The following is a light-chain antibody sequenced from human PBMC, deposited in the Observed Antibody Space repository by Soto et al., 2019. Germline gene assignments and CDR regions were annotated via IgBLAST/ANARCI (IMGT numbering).Light chain of an antibody. J-gene: IGKJ1*01. Sequence: ILMTQSPATVSVSPGESATLSCRASQNIYYNVAWYQQRPGQAPRLLIYRASTRAPGVPARFSGSGSGTEFTLTISSLQPEDVTVYSCLQYHNLCAFGQGTKVEI. V-gene: IGKV3-15*01. CDR1: QNIYYN. CDR3: LQYHNLCA. CDR2: RAS.